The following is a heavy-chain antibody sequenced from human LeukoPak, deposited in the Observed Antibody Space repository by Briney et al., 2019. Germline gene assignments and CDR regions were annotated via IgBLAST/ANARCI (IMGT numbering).Heavy chain of an antibody. D-gene: IGHD6-13*01. J-gene: IGHJ4*02. CDR3: ARVSRRYSSSWEPFDY. V-gene: IGHV4-59*01. CDR1: GGSISSYY. Sequence: SETLSLTCTVSGGSISSYYWSWIRQPPGKGPEWIGYIYYSGSTNYNPSLKSRVTISVDTSKNQFSLKLSSVTAADTAVYYCARVSRRYSSSWEPFDYWGQGTLVTVSS. CDR2: IYYSGST.